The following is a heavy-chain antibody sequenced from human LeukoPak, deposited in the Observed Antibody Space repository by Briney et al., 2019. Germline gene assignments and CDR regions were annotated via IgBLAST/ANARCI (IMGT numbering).Heavy chain of an antibody. D-gene: IGHD3-22*01. J-gene: IGHJ4*02. V-gene: IGHV3-73*01. CDR1: GFPLSDSA. CDR3: AKYYSDGGSYYWLDY. Sequence: GGSLKLSCAASGFPLSDSAVHWFRQATGKGLEWLGRMRSKANNYATAYAASVEGRFTISRDDSKNTAYLQMNSLKTEDTAVYYCAKYYSDGGSYYWLDYWGRGTPVTVSS. CDR2: MRSKANNYAT.